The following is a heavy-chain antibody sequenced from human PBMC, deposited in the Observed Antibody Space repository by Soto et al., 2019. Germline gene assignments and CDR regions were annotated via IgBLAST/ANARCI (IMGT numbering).Heavy chain of an antibody. CDR2: IYYSGST. D-gene: IGHD1-26*01. CDR3: ARDRKWELRFDY. Sequence: SETLSLTYTVSGGSISSGDYYWSWIRQPPGKGLEWIGYIYYSGSTYYNPSLKSRVTISVDTSKNQFSLKLSSVTAADTAAYYCARDRKWELRFDYWGQGTLVTVSS. V-gene: IGHV4-30-4*01. J-gene: IGHJ4*02. CDR1: GGSISSGDYY.